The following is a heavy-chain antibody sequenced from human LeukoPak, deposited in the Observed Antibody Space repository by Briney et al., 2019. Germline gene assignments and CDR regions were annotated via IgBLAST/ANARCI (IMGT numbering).Heavy chain of an antibody. Sequence: SGPTLVNPTQTLTLTCTFTGFSLSTSGMCVNWIRQPPGKALEGLARIDWDDDKYYSTSLKTRLTISKDSSKNQVVLTMTNMDPVDTATYYCARSLPPGYYDSSGSDAFDIWGQGTMVTVSS. D-gene: IGHD3-22*01. V-gene: IGHV2-70*11. CDR3: ARSLPPGYYDSSGSDAFDI. CDR2: IDWDDDK. J-gene: IGHJ3*02. CDR1: GFSLSTSGMC.